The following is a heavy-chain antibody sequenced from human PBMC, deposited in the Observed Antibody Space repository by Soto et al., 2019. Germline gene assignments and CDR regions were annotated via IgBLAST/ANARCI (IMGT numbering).Heavy chain of an antibody. CDR3: ARGNGLFDWLLYGFDY. V-gene: IGHV1-2*02. D-gene: IGHD3-9*01. CDR1: GYTFTGYY. Sequence: QVQLVQSGAEVKKPGASVKVSCKASGYTFTGYYMHWVRQAPGQGLEWMGWINPNSGGTNYAQKFQGRVTMTRDTSINTAYMELRRLRSDDTAVYSCARGNGLFDWLLYGFDYWGQGTLVTVSS. J-gene: IGHJ4*02. CDR2: INPNSGGT.